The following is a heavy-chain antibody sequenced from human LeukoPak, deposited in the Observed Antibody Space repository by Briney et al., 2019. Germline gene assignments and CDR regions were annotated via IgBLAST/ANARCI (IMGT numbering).Heavy chain of an antibody. CDR3: AKDCGGDCFSRKYFQH. CDR1: GFTFTTYA. J-gene: IGHJ1*01. CDR2: TSGSGAST. D-gene: IGHD2-21*01. Sequence: GGSLRLSRAASGFTFTTYAMTWVRQTPGKGLEWVSATSGSGASTYYADSVKGRFTISRDSSKNTVYLQMNSLRAEDTAVYYCAKDCGGDCFSRKYFQHWGQGTLVTVSS. V-gene: IGHV3-23*01.